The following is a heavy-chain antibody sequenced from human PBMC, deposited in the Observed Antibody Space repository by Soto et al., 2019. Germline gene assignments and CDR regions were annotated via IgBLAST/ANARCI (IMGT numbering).Heavy chain of an antibody. D-gene: IGHD3-10*01. Sequence: PGGSLRLSCAASGFTFGNYGMHWVRQPPGKGLEWMSSILYDGSDKYYADSVKGRFTISRDDSKNTVYLQMDSLRPDDTAVYYCAKNGGDYYGSGSDYYGMDVWGQGTTVTVSS. J-gene: IGHJ6*02. CDR1: GFTFGNYG. V-gene: IGHV3-30*18. CDR3: AKNGGDYYGSGSDYYGMDV. CDR2: ILYDGSDK.